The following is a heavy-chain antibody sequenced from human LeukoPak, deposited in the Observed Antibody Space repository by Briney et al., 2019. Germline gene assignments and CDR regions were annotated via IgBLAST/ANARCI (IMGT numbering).Heavy chain of an antibody. V-gene: IGHV3-7*01. Sequence: GGSLRLSCAASGFTFSNYWMTWVRQSPGKGLEWLTNIKQDGSEKYYVDSVKGRFTISRDNAKNSVYLQMNSLRAEDTAVYYCARGGYYASGSYHWDWGQGTLVTISS. D-gene: IGHD3-10*01. J-gene: IGHJ4*02. CDR1: GFTFSNYW. CDR3: ARGGYYASGSYHWD. CDR2: IKQDGSEK.